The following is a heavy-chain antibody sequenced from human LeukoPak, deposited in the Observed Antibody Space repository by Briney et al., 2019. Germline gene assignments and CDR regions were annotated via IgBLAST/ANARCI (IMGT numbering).Heavy chain of an antibody. Sequence: GGSLRLSCSASGFPFSSYAMHWVRQAPGKGLEYASAISDSGGSTYYADSVKGRFTISRDNSKNTLYLQMSSLSAEDTAVYFCVRGYSFGPYGMDVWGQGTTVTVSS. CDR2: ISDSGGST. CDR1: GFPFSSYA. J-gene: IGHJ6*02. D-gene: IGHD2-15*01. CDR3: VRGYSFGPYGMDV. V-gene: IGHV3-64D*09.